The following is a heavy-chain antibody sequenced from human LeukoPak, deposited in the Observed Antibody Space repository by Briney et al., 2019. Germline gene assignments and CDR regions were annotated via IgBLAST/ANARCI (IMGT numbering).Heavy chain of an antibody. CDR3: ARVEVDTAMAQNWFDP. Sequence: ASVKVSCKASGYTFTSYDINWVRQATGQGLEWMGWMNPNSGNTGYAQKFQGRVTMTRNTSISTAYMELSSLRSEDTAVYYCARVEVDTAMAQNWFDPWGQGTLVTVSS. CDR1: GYTFTSYD. D-gene: IGHD5-18*01. J-gene: IGHJ5*02. V-gene: IGHV1-8*01. CDR2: MNPNSGNT.